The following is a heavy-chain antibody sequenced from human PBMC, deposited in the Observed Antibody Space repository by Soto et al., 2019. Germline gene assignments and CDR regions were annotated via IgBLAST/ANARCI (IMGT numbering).Heavy chain of an antibody. V-gene: IGHV4-39*01. CDR2: IYYSGST. D-gene: IGHD4-17*01. CDR1: GGSISSSSYY. CDR3: ARLRTDYGGIYYFDY. J-gene: IGHJ4*02. Sequence: ETLSLTCTVSGGSISSSSYYWGWIRQPPGKGLEWIGSIYYSGSTYYNPSLKSRVTISVDTSKNQFSLKLSSVTAADTAVYYCARLRTDYGGIYYFDYWGQGTLVTVSS.